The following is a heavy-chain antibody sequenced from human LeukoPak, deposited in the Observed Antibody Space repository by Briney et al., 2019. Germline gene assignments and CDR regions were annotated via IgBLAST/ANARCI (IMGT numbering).Heavy chain of an antibody. CDR3: GRLAHNAWYAIDY. D-gene: IGHD6-13*01. CDR1: DFTFSFYC. Sequence: GGSLRLSCVASDFTFSFYCMTWVRQAPGKGLEWVANILPDGSQKYYVDSVKGRFTISRDNPKNSLYLQINSLRAEDTAVYYCGRLAHNAWYAIDYWGQGTLVTVSS. J-gene: IGHJ4*02. V-gene: IGHV3-7*01. CDR2: ILPDGSQK.